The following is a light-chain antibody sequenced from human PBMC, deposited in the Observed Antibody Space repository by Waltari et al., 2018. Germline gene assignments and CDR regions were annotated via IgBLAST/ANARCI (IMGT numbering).Light chain of an antibody. CDR2: TAT. CDR1: KGIRND. CDR3: LQHNSYPWT. J-gene: IGKJ1*01. V-gene: IGKV1-17*01. Sequence: DIQMTQSQSSLSASVGDKVTITCRASKGIRNDLGWYQQKPGKAPKRLIYTATSLESGVPSRFSGSRSETEFTLTISSLQPEDFATYYCLQHNSYPWTFGQGTKVEIK.